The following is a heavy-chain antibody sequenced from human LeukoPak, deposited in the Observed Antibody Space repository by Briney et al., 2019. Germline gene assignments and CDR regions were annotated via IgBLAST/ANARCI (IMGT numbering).Heavy chain of an antibody. CDR1: GGTFSNNA. D-gene: IGHD1-26*01. V-gene: IGHV1-69*01. J-gene: IGHJ4*02. CDR2: IIPVLGAA. Sequence: GSSVKVSCKASGGTFSNNALSWVRQAPGQGLEWMGGIIPVLGAANYAQKFQGRVTITADESTSTAYMELGGLRSEDTTMYYCASSVGATSWADWGQGTLVTVSS. CDR3: ASSVGATSWAD.